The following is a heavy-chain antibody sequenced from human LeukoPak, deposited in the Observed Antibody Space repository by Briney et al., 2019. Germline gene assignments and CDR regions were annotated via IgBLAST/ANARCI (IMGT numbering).Heavy chain of an antibody. CDR1: GYSFTSYW. D-gene: IGHD3-22*01. Sequence: GEPLKISCKGSGYSFTSYWIGWVRQMPGKGLEWTGIIYPGDSDTRYSPSFQGQVTISADKSISTAYLQWSSLKASDTAMYYCARSGKYYYDSSGYPPNWFDPWGQGTLVTVSS. V-gene: IGHV5-51*01. CDR2: IYPGDSDT. J-gene: IGHJ5*02. CDR3: ARSGKYYYDSSGYPPNWFDP.